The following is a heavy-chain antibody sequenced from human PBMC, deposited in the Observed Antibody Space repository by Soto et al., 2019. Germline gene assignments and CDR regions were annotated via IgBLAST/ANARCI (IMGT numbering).Heavy chain of an antibody. J-gene: IGHJ5*02. CDR1: GFTFSSYA. CDR3: ARDVRAVEGWFDP. V-gene: IGHV3-30-3*01. Sequence: GGSLRLSCAASGFTFSSYAMHWVRQAPGKGLEWVAVISYDGSNKYYADSLKGRFTISRDNSKNTLYLQMNSLRAEDTAVYYCARDVRAVEGWFDPWGQGTLVIVSS. D-gene: IGHD2-15*01. CDR2: ISYDGSNK.